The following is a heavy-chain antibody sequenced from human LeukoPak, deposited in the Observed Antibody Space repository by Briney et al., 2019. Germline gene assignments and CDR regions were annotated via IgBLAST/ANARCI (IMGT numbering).Heavy chain of an antibody. V-gene: IGHV3-30*04. CDR3: ARDHSSGWYYFDY. D-gene: IGHD6-19*01. J-gene: IGHJ4*02. Sequence: GGPLRLSCAASGFTFSSYAMHWVRQAPGKGLEWVAVISYDGSNKYYADSVKDRFTISRDNSKNTLYLQMNSLRAEDTAVYYCARDHSSGWYYFDYWGQGTLVTVSS. CDR1: GFTFSSYA. CDR2: ISYDGSNK.